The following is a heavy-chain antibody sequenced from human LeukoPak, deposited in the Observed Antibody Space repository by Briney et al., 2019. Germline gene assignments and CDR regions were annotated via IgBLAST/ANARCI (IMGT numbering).Heavy chain of an antibody. CDR1: GYTFTGYY. J-gene: IGHJ4*02. D-gene: IGHD3-22*01. Sequence: GASVKVSCKASGYTFTGYYMHWVRQAPGQGLEWMGWINPNSGGTNYAQKFQGRVTMTRDTSTSTVYMELSSLRSEDTAVYYCARVDSSGYYYAWYFDYWGQGTLVTVSS. CDR3: ARVDSSGYYYAWYFDY. CDR2: INPNSGGT. V-gene: IGHV1-2*02.